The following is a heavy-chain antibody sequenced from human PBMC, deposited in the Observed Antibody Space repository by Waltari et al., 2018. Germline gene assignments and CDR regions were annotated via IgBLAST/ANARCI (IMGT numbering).Heavy chain of an antibody. CDR2: IKHDASES. CDR1: GFPFSNSW. V-gene: IGHV3-7*01. CDR3: SVSLNY. Sequence: EVQLVESGGGLVQPGGSLRLSCAASGFPFSNSWMDWVRQAPGKGLEWVANIKHDASESHYVDSVKGRFTISRDNAQNLLYLQMNSLRAGDTAVYYCSVSLNYWGQGTLVTVSS. J-gene: IGHJ4*02.